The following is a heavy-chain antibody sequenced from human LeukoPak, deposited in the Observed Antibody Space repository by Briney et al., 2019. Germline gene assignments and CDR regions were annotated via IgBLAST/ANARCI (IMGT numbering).Heavy chain of an antibody. D-gene: IGHD3-22*01. CDR3: AKDQAYYYDSSGYYYLDY. CDR2: ISGSGGST. V-gene: IGHV3-23*01. J-gene: IGHJ4*02. Sequence: GGSLRLSCAASGFTFSSYAMSWVRQAPGKGLEWVSAISGSGGSTYYADSVKGRFTISRDNSKNTLYLQMNSLRAEDTAVYYCAKDQAYYYDSSGYYYLDYWGQGTLVTVPP. CDR1: GFTFSSYA.